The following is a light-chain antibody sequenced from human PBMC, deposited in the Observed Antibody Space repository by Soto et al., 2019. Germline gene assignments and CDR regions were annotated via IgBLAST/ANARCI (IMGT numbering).Light chain of an antibody. CDR2: DVS. CDR3: TSYTSSRTRV. Sequence: QSAMTQPASVSGSPGQSITISCTGTRSYVGGYNYVSWYQQHPGNAPKLMIYDVSNRPSGVSNRFSGSKSGNTAALTISGLQAEDEDDSDCTSYTSSRTRVFGGGTKLTVL. J-gene: IGLJ2*01. CDR1: RSYVGGYNY. V-gene: IGLV2-14*03.